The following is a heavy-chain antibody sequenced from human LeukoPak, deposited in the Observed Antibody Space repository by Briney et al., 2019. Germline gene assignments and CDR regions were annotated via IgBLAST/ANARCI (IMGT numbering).Heavy chain of an antibody. CDR3: ARGGRGSSWFDN. V-gene: IGHV3-23*01. CDR1: GFTFSSYA. D-gene: IGHD6-13*01. J-gene: IGHJ4*02. Sequence: GGSLRLSCAASGFTFSSYAMSWVRQAPGKGLEWVSGISGSGGSTYYADSVKGRFTISRDNSKNSLYLQMNSLRAGDTAVYYCARGGRGSSWFDNWGQGTLVTVSS. CDR2: ISGSGGST.